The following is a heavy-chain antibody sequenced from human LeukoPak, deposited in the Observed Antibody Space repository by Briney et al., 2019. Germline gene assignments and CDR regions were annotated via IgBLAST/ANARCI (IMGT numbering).Heavy chain of an antibody. CDR1: GGSISSGGYY. V-gene: IGHV4-31*03. Sequence: SQTLSLTCTVSGGSISSGGYYWSWIRQHPGKGLEGIGYIYYSGSTYYNPSLKSRVTISVDTSKNQFSLKLSSVTAADTAVYYCARVPPTYYYGSGSYYKAGFIDYWGQGTLVTVSS. CDR2: IYYSGST. D-gene: IGHD3-10*01. J-gene: IGHJ4*02. CDR3: ARVPPTYYYGSGSYYKAGFIDY.